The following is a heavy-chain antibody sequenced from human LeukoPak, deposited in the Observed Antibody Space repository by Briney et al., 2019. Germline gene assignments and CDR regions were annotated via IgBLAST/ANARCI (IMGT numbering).Heavy chain of an antibody. CDR3: AKDQVYYYDSSGYYYYYYYMDV. CDR2: IIPIFGTA. CDR1: GGTFSSYA. J-gene: IGHJ6*03. D-gene: IGHD3-22*01. Sequence: SVKVSCKASGGTFSSYAISWVRQAPGQGLEWMGGIIPIFGTANYAQKFQGRVTITADESTSTAYMELSSLRAEDTAVYYCAKDQVYYYDSSGYYYYYYYMDVWGKGTTVTISS. V-gene: IGHV1-69*13.